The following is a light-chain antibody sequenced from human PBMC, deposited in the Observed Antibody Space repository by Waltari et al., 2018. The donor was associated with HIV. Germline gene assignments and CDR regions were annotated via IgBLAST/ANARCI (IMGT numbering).Light chain of an antibody. V-gene: IGKV3-15*01. Sequence: EIVLTQSPPTLSVYPGETATLSCRASQSLSSYLAWYQQKPGQAPRLRIYGESTRATGTPVRFSGGGSGTEFSLTISSLRSEDYALYYCQQFHNWPHTFGGGTKVEIK. J-gene: IGKJ4*01. CDR3: QQFHNWPHT. CDR1: QSLSSY. CDR2: GES.